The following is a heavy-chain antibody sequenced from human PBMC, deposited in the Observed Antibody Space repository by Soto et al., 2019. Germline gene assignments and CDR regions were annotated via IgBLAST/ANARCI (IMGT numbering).Heavy chain of an antibody. Sequence: QVQLQESGPGLVKPSQNLSLTCTVSGGSFSSGAYYWSWVRPQPGMGLEWIGDISYRGTPYYNPSLKSRLTISVDASKNQFSLSLSSVTAADTAVYYCARVSATGTHWFDPWGQGTLVTVSS. J-gene: IGHJ5*02. D-gene: IGHD6-13*01. V-gene: IGHV4-31*03. CDR1: GGSFSSGAYY. CDR3: ARVSATGTHWFDP. CDR2: ISYRGTP.